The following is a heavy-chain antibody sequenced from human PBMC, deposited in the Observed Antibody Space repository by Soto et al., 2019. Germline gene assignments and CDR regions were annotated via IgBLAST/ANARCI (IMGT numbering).Heavy chain of an antibody. D-gene: IGHD3-10*01. Sequence: SETLSLTCTVSGGSISSSSYYWGWIRQPPGKGLEWIGSIYYSGSTYYNPSLKSRVTISVDTSKNQFSLKLSSVTAADTAVYYCARRRRFGELSWGQGTTVTVSS. CDR2: IYYSGST. CDR1: GGSISSSSYY. CDR3: ARRRRFGELS. J-gene: IGHJ6*02. V-gene: IGHV4-39*01.